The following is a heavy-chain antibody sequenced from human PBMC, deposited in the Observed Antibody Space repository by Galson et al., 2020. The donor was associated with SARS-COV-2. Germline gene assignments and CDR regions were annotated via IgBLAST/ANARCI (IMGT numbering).Heavy chain of an antibody. J-gene: IGHJ4*02. D-gene: IGHD1-26*01. V-gene: IGHV3-23*01. Sequence: GESLKISCAASGFTFSLYAMTWVRQAPGKGLEWVSSVSHSGDSTDYANSVKGRFTISRDNSKNTLYLQMDSLRGEDTAVYYCAKDLGGHGVGANFEWWGQGTLVTVSS. CDR2: VSHSGDST. CDR1: GFTFSLYA. CDR3: AKDLGGHGVGANFEW.